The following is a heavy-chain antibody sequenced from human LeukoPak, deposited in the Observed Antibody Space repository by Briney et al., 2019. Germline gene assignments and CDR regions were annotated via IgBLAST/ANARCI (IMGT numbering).Heavy chain of an antibody. CDR2: VFPCDSDT. CDR3: ARRGYYYGSGSYYIDAFDI. J-gene: IGHJ3*02. CDR1: GCIFTSYW. Sequence: GEALKISCKGSGCIFTSYWVGLGRRMPGEGLEWRGVVFPCDSDTRYSTSFKGKVTISADKSISTAYLQWSSLKASATAMYYCARRGYYYGSGSYYIDAFDIWGQGTMVTVSS. D-gene: IGHD3-10*01. V-gene: IGHV5-51*01.